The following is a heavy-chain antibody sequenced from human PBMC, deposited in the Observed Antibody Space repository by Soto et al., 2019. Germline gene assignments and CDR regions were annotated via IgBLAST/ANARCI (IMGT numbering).Heavy chain of an antibody. CDR3: ARVGGSGNYYYYYMDV. Sequence: GGSLRLSCAASGFTFSSYGMHWVRQAPGKGLEWVAVIWYDGSNKYYADSVKGRFTISRDNSKNTLYLQMNSLRAEDTAVYYCARVGGSGNYYYYYMDVWGKGTTVTVSS. D-gene: IGHD3-10*01. V-gene: IGHV3-33*01. J-gene: IGHJ6*03. CDR2: IWYDGSNK. CDR1: GFTFSSYG.